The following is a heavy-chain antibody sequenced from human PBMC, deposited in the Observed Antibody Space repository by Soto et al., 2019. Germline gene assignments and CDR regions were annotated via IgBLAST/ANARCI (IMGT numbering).Heavy chain of an antibody. V-gene: IGHV3-30-3*01. CDR2: ISYDGSNK. CDR1: GFTFSSYA. J-gene: IGHJ6*02. D-gene: IGHD1-1*01. CDR3: ARDRLRYNWNDFPYYYYGMDV. Sequence: QVQLVESGGGVVQPGRSLRLSCAASGFTFSSYAMPWVRQAPGKGLEGVAVISYDGSNKYYADSVKGRFTISRDNSKNTLYLQMNSLRAEDTAVYYCARDRLRYNWNDFPYYYYGMDVWGQGTTVTVSS.